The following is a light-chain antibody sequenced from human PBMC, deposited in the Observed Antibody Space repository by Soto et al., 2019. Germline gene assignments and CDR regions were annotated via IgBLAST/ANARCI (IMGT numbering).Light chain of an antibody. V-gene: IGKV3-11*01. CDR3: QQRSNWPPKGYT. CDR2: DAS. CDR1: QSVSSY. J-gene: IGKJ2*01. Sequence: EIVLTQSPATLSWSPGARATLSCRASQSVSSYLAWYQQKPGQAPRLLIYDASNRATGVPARFSGSGSGAALTLTISSLEPKDFAGSYCQQRSNWPPKGYTFGQVTKLESK.